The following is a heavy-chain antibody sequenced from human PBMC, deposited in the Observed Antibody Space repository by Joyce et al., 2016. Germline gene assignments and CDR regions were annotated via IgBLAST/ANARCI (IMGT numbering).Heavy chain of an antibody. J-gene: IGHJ4*02. D-gene: IGHD3-22*01. CDR2: INPNSGGA. Sequence: QVQLVQSGAEVKKPGASVKVSCKASGYTFTDYYMHWVRQAPGQGLEWMGCINPNSGGANYAQKFQGRVTMTRDTSLSTAYMELSRLRSDDTAVYYCARGGYFGPYYFDYWGQGTLVTVSS. V-gene: IGHV1-2*02. CDR3: ARGGYFGPYYFDY. CDR1: GYTFTDYY.